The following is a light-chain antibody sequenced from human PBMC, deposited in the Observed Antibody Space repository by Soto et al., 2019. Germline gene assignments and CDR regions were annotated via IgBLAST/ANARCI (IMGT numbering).Light chain of an antibody. J-gene: IGKJ1*01. CDR3: QQYYSTPRT. V-gene: IGKV4-1*01. CDR1: QSLLYSSKNKNY. CDR2: WAS. Sequence: DIVMTQSPDSQAVSLGESATINCKSSQSLLYSSKNKNYLAWYQQKPGQPPNLLIYWASTRESGVPDRFSGSGSGTEFTLTISSLQAEDVAVYYCQQYYSTPRTFGQGTKVEIK.